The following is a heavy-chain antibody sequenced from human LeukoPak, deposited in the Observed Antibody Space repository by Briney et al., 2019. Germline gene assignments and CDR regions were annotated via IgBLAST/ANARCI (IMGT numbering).Heavy chain of an antibody. CDR3: ASLLRYFDWFN. V-gene: IGHV4-39*01. J-gene: IGHJ4*02. CDR1: GGSISSSSYY. D-gene: IGHD3-9*01. Sequence: SETLSLTCTVSGGSISSSSYYWGWIRQPPGKGLEWIGSIYYSGSTYYNPSLKSRVTISVDTSKNQFSLKLSSVTAADTAVYYCASLLRYFDWFNWGQGTLVTVSS. CDR2: IYYSGST.